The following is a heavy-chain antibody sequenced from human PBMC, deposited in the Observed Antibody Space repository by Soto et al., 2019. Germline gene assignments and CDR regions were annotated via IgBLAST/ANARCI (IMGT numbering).Heavy chain of an antibody. V-gene: IGHV4-31*03. D-gene: IGHD2-21*02. Sequence: QVQLQASGPGLVKPSQTLSLTCTVSGGSISSGGYYWSWIRQHPGKGLEWIGYIYDSGSTYYNPSRKSRVTMSVDTSKNQFSLKLSSVTAADTAVYYCARVCGGDCHNAFDIWGHGTMVTVSS. CDR1: GGSISSGGYY. CDR3: ARVCGGDCHNAFDI. J-gene: IGHJ3*02. CDR2: IYDSGST.